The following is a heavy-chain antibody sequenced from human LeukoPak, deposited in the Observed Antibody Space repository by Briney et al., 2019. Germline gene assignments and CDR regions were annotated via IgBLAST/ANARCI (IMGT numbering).Heavy chain of an antibody. D-gene: IGHD2-21*01. CDR2: IYYSGST. V-gene: IGHV4-39*01. CDR3: ARRLGWRLDAFDT. CDR1: GGSISSSSYY. J-gene: IGHJ3*02. Sequence: SETLSLTCTVSGGSISSSSYYWGWIRQPPGKGLEWIGSIYYSGSTYYNPSLKSRVTISVDTSKNQFSLKLSSVTAADTAVYYCARRLGWRLDAFDTWGQGTMVTVSS.